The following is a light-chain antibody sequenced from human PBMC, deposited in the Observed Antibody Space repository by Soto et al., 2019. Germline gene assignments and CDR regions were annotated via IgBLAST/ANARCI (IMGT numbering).Light chain of an antibody. CDR1: QSISNY. Sequence: DIQMTQSPSSLSASVGDRVTITCRASQSISNYLNWYQQKPGKAPKLLIYAASTLQSGVPSRFSGSGSGTDFTLTIDGLQPEDFAVYYCQQSYITPPITFGQGTRLEIK. V-gene: IGKV1-39*01. CDR2: AAS. CDR3: QQSYITPPIT. J-gene: IGKJ5*01.